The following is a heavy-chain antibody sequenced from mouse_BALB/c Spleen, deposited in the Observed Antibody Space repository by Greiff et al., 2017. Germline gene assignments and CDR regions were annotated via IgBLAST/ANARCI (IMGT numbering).Heavy chain of an antibody. J-gene: IGHJ2*01. D-gene: IGHD6-1*01. CDR2: IDPETGGT. V-gene: IGHV1-15*01. Sequence: QVQLKQSGAELVRPGASVTLSCKASGYTFTDYEMHWVKQTPVHGLEWIGAIDPETGGTAFNQKFKGKATLTADKSSSTAYMELRSLTSEDSAVYYCTYRLQWGFDYWGQGTTLTVSS. CDR1: GYTFTDYE. CDR3: TYRLQWGFDY.